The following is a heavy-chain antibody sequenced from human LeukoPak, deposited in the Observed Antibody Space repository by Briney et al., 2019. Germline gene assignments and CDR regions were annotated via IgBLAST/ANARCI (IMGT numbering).Heavy chain of an antibody. Sequence: SETLSLTCTVSGGSISSSNNYWGWIRQPPGKGLEWIGSIYYTESTYYNPSLKSRVTISVDTSKNQFSLKLSSVTAADTAVYFCAKGNTLFGVPRDWFDPWGQGTLVTVSS. CDR3: AKGNTLFGVPRDWFDP. J-gene: IGHJ5*02. V-gene: IGHV4-39*01. CDR2: IYYTEST. CDR1: GGSISSSNNY. D-gene: IGHD3-3*01.